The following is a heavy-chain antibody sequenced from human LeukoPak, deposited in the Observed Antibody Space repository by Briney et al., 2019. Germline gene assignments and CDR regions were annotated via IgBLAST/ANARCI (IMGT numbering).Heavy chain of an antibody. D-gene: IGHD2-2*01. CDR3: AKDLSSSSADYYFDY. Sequence: GSSLRLSCAASGFTFSSYGMLWVRQAPGKGLEGVAVILYDRSNKHYADSVKGRFTISRDNSKNTLYLQMNSLRAEDTAVYYCAKDLSSSSADYYFDYWGQGTLVTVSS. V-gene: IGHV3-30*18. CDR1: GFTFSSYG. CDR2: ILYDRSNK. J-gene: IGHJ4*02.